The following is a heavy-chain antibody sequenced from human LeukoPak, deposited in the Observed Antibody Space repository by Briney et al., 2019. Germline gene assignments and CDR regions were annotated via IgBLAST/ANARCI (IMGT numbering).Heavy chain of an antibody. CDR2: IRYDGSNK. Sequence: PGGSLRLSCAASGFTFSSYGMHWVRQAPGKGLEWVAFIRYDGSNKYYADSVKGRFTISRDNSKNTLYLQMNSLRAEDTAVYYCAKDLGRDRMIFDYWGQGTLVTVSS. CDR1: GFTFSSYG. V-gene: IGHV3-30*02. D-gene: IGHD7-27*01. CDR3: AKDLGRDRMIFDY. J-gene: IGHJ4*02.